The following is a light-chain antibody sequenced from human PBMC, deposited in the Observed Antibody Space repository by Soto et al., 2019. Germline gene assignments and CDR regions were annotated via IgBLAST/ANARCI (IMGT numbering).Light chain of an antibody. J-gene: IGKJ2*01. Sequence: AIQMTQSPSSLSVSVGDRVTITCRASQDIRNDLGWYQQKPGKAPKLLIYGTSNLQSGVPSRCSGSGSGTDFTLTISSLQPEDFAMYYCLQDYIYPYTFGQGTKLEIK. CDR1: QDIRND. CDR2: GTS. CDR3: LQDYIYPYT. V-gene: IGKV1-6*01.